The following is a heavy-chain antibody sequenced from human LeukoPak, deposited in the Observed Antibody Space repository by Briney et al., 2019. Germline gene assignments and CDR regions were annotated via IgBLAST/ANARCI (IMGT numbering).Heavy chain of an antibody. V-gene: IGHV4-31*03. Sequence: SETLSLTCTVSGGSISSGGYYWSWIRQHPGKGLEWIGYIYYSGSTYYNPSLKSRVTISVDTSKNQFSLKLSSVTAADTAVYYCARRGMATINNYYYYYMDVWGQGTLVTVSS. CDR2: IYYSGST. CDR3: ARRGMATINNYYYYYMDV. CDR1: GGSISSGGYY. D-gene: IGHD5-24*01. J-gene: IGHJ6*03.